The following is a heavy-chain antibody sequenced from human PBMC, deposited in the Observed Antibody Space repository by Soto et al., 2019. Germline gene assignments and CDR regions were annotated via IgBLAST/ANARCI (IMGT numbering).Heavy chain of an antibody. J-gene: IGHJ3*02. CDR2: INHSGST. Sequence: SETLSLTCAVYGGSFSGYYWSWIRQPPGKGLEWIGEINHSGSTNYNPSLKSRVTISVDTSKNQFSLKLSSVTAADTVVYYCARVSSDGVTIFGVVIIRRNAFDIWGQGTMVTVSS. V-gene: IGHV4-34*01. CDR3: ARVSSDGVTIFGVVIIRRNAFDI. D-gene: IGHD3-3*01. CDR1: GGSFSGYY.